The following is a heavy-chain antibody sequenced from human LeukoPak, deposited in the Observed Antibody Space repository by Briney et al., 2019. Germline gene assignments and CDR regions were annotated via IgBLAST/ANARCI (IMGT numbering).Heavy chain of an antibody. V-gene: IGHV1-2*02. CDR3: QKTAYDILTGYSPLDY. Sequence: ASVKVSCKASGYTFTGYYMHWVQQAPGQGLECMGWINPNSGGTNYAEKFQGRVTMTRDTSISTAYMELSRLRSDDTVFYFKQKTAYDILTGYSPLDYWGQGTLVTVSS. J-gene: IGHJ4*02. D-gene: IGHD3-9*01. CDR2: INPNSGGT. CDR1: GYTFTGYY.